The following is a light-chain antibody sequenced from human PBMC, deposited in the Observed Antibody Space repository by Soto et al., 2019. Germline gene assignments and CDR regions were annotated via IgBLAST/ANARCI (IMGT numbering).Light chain of an antibody. J-gene: IGKJ1*01. CDR2: NTF. CDR1: QSVSNN. CDR3: QQSYGDRT. V-gene: IGKV1-39*01. Sequence: DLQMTQSPSSLSASVGDRVTITCRASQSVSNNLNWYQQKPGKAPNLLIYNTFNLQNGVSSRFSGSGSETDFTLTISNLQPEDFATYYCQQSYGDRTFGQGTKVEIK.